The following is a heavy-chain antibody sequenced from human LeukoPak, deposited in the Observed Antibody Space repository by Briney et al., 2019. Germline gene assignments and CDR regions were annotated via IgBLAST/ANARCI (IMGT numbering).Heavy chain of an antibody. Sequence: PSETLSLTCTISVDSLATYYLTWIPHPPGKGLEWIGYIYLGVSTNYNPSLKSRVTLSVDTSKNQLSLILTSLTAADTATYYCARWALKGYYADVWGTGTTVIVSS. CDR2: IYLGVST. V-gene: IGHV4-4*09. CDR3: ARWALKGYYADV. D-gene: IGHD2-2*01. J-gene: IGHJ6*04. CDR1: VDSLATYY.